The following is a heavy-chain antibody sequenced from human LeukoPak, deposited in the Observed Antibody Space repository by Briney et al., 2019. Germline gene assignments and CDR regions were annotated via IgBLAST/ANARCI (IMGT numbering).Heavy chain of an antibody. CDR3: ARARVYSSCPTYWYFDL. CDR1: GRSISSHH. Sequence: SGTLSLTCSFPGRSISSHHSTWIRQAPGKGLEWIGYIYFSGISNFNPSLKSLATVSVDTTKNEFSLNLTSVAAADTAVYYCARARVYSSCPTYWYFDLWGRGTLVSVSS. D-gene: IGHD5-12*01. CDR2: IYFSGIS. V-gene: IGHV4-59*11. J-gene: IGHJ2*01.